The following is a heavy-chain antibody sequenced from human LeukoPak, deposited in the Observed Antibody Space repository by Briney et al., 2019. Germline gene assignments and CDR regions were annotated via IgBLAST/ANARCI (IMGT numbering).Heavy chain of an antibody. CDR3: ARDLSGITGYTYGRGIDY. J-gene: IGHJ4*02. CDR1: GFTFSRYG. V-gene: IGHV3-30*02. CDR2: IRYDGSNK. D-gene: IGHD5-18*01. Sequence: GGSLRLSCAASGFTFSRYGMHWVRQAPGKGLEWVAFIRYDGSNKYYADSVKGRFTISRDNSKNTLYLQMNSLRAEDTAVYYCARDLSGITGYTYGRGIDYWGQGTLVTVSS.